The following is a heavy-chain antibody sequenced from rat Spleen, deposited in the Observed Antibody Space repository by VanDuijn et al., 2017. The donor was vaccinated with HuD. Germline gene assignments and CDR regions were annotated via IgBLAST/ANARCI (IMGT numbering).Heavy chain of an antibody. CDR2: ISSDGGRN. V-gene: IGHV5-20*01. Sequence: EVQLVESDGGLVQPGKSLKLSCAASGFTFSDYYMAWVRQAPTKGLEWVATISSDGGRNFYRDSVKGRFTISRDNAKSSLYLQMDSLRSEDTATYYCATGLFPRAAIFAYWGQGTLVTVSS. J-gene: IGHJ3*01. CDR3: ATGLFPRAAIFAY. D-gene: IGHD1-2*01. CDR1: GFTFSDYY.